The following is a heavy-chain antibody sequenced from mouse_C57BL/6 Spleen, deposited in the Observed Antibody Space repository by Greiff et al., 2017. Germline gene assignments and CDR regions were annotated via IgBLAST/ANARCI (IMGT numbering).Heavy chain of an antibody. CDR3: ARSPLYYSNPSWFAY. Sequence: EVQLQQSGPELVKPGASVKISCKASGYSFTGYYMNWVKQSPEKSLEWIGEINPSTGGTTYNQKFKAKATLTVDKSSSTAYMPLKSLTSEDSAVYYWARSPLYYSNPSWFAYWGQGTLVTVSA. CDR1: GYSFTGYY. CDR2: INPSTGGT. J-gene: IGHJ3*01. D-gene: IGHD2-5*01. V-gene: IGHV1-42*01.